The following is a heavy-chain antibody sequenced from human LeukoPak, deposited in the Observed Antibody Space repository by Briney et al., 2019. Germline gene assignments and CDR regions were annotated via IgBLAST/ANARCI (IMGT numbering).Heavy chain of an antibody. J-gene: IGHJ5*02. Sequence: SETLSLTCTVSGYSISSGYFWGWIRQPPGKGLEWIGSIYHSGSTSYNPSLKSRLTISVDTSKNQFSLKLNFVAAADTAMYYCARMFRSSWYINWFDPWGQGTLVTVSS. CDR1: GYSISSGYF. D-gene: IGHD6-13*01. CDR2: IYHSGST. CDR3: ARMFRSSWYINWFDP. V-gene: IGHV4-38-2*02.